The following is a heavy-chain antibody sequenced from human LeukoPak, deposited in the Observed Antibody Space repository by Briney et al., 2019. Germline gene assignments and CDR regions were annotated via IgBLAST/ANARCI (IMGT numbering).Heavy chain of an antibody. CDR2: VNHGGNT. V-gene: IGHV4-34*01. CDR3: ARGSGYSDGPPLHY. J-gene: IGHJ4*02. Sequence: SETLSLTCAVYAGSFGNYYWSWLRQPPGKGLEWIGQVNHGGNTNYNPSLKTRVTISVDTSKNQFSLKLTSVTAADTGVYYCARGSGYSDGPPLHYWGQGTLVTVSS. CDR1: AGSFGNYY. D-gene: IGHD5-18*01.